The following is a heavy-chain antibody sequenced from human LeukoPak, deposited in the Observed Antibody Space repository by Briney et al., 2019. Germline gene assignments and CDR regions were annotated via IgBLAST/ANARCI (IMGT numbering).Heavy chain of an antibody. V-gene: IGHV4-4*07. CDR1: GGSISSYY. Sequence: NTSETLSLTCTVSGGSISSYYWSWIRQAAGKGLEWIGRIYTSGSTNYNPSLKSRVTMSVDTSKNQFSLKLSSVTAADTAVYYCARAGYSSSWFLAYGMDVWGQGTTVTVSS. CDR3: ARAGYSSSWFLAYGMDV. CDR2: IYTSGST. J-gene: IGHJ6*02. D-gene: IGHD6-13*01.